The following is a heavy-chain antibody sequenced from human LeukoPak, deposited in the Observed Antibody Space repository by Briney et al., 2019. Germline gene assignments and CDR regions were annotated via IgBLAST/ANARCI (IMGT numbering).Heavy chain of an antibody. V-gene: IGHV1-46*01. CDR3: ARNLNPSYCSSTSCYAQQDYYFDY. Sequence: GASVKVSFTASGYTFTSYYMHWVRQAPGQGLEWMGIINPSGGSTSYAQKFQGRVTMTRDTSTSTVYMELSSLRSEDTAVYYCARNLNPSYCSSTSCYAQQDYYFDYWGQGTLVTVSS. CDR1: GYTFTSYY. D-gene: IGHD2-2*01. CDR2: INPSGGST. J-gene: IGHJ4*02.